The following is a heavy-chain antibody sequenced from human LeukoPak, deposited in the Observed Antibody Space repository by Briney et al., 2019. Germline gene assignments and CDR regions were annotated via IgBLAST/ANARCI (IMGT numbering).Heavy chain of an antibody. Sequence: ASVKVSRKVSGYTLTELSMHWVRQAPGKGLEWMGGFDPEDGETIYAQKFQGRVTMTEDTSTDTAYMELSSLRSEDTAVYYCATSRDKHLPFDYWGQGTLVTVSS. CDR2: FDPEDGET. CDR1: GYTLTELS. CDR3: ATSRDKHLPFDY. D-gene: IGHD5-24*01. V-gene: IGHV1-24*01. J-gene: IGHJ4*02.